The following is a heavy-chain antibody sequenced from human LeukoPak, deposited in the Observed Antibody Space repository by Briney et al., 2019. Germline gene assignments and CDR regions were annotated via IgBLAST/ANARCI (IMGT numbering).Heavy chain of an antibody. V-gene: IGHV4-38-2*02. CDR2: IYHSGST. Sequence: KTSETLSLTCTVSGYSISSGYYWGWIRQPPGKGLEWIGSIYHSGSTYYNPSLKSRVTISVDTSKNQFSLKLSSVTAADTAVYYCARDGLGEGATDRSFDYWGQGTLVTVSS. J-gene: IGHJ4*02. CDR1: GYSISSGYY. CDR3: ARDGLGEGATDRSFDY. D-gene: IGHD1-26*01.